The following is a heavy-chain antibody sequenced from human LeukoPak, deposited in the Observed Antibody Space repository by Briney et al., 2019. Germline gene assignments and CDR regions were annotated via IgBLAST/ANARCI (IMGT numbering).Heavy chain of an antibody. J-gene: IGHJ4*02. Sequence: GASVKVSCSSSGHLLAIYGFRWVRQAPGHGLEWMGWISSNTGKTDYAQKFQGRVTLPTETSTSTAYMELRSLRPDDTALYYCAKLAGDRMDYWGQGTLLTVSS. CDR3: AKLAGDRMDY. CDR2: ISSNTGKT. CDR1: GHLLAIYG. V-gene: IGHV1-18*04. D-gene: IGHD6-6*01.